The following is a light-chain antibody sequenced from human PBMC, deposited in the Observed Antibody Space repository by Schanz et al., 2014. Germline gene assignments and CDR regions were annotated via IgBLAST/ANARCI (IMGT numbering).Light chain of an antibody. J-gene: IGKJ1*01. CDR3: QQYGSSPWT. V-gene: IGKV3-20*01. CDR1: QSVSSSY. Sequence: EIVMTQSPATLSLSPGERATLSCRASQSVSSSYLAWYQQKPGQAPRLLIYAASFRATGVPDRFTGSESGTDFTLTISRLEPEDFAVYYCQQYGSSPWTFGQGTKVEIK. CDR2: AAS.